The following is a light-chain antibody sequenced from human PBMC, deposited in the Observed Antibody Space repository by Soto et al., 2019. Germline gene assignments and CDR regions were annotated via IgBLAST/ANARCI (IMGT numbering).Light chain of an antibody. Sequence: IVMTQSPSTLSVSPGERATLSCRASQSVSTKLAWYQQKPGQAPRLLIYGASTRATGIPARFSGSGSGTEFTLTISSLQSEDCAVYYCQQYNDWHSFGQGTKVDIK. CDR2: GAS. V-gene: IGKV3-15*01. CDR1: QSVSTK. J-gene: IGKJ1*01. CDR3: QQYNDWHS.